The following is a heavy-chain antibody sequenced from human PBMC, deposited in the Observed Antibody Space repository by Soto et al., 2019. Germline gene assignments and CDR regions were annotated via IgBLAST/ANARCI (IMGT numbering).Heavy chain of an antibody. D-gene: IGHD3-9*01. CDR2: IYWDDDK. CDR1: GFSLSTSGVG. Sequence: QITLKESGPTLVKPTQTLTLTCTFSGFSLSTSGVGVGWIRQPPGKALEWLALIYWDDDKRYSPSLKSRFTITKVTSKNLVVLTLTNVDPVDTATYYCAHQGVEDILTGHYFDYWGQGTLVTVSS. CDR3: AHQGVEDILTGHYFDY. V-gene: IGHV2-5*02. J-gene: IGHJ4*02.